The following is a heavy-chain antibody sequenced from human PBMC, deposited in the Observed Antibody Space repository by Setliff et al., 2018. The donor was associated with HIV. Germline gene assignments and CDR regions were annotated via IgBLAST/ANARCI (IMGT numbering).Heavy chain of an antibody. Sequence: SETLSLTCAVYGGSFSAHYWTWIRQPPGKGLEWIGEINQSGSTKENPSLKSRVTLSIDTSKNQFSLKMRFVTAADMAVFYCARLHCSSPSCYDYYIDVWGKGTTVTVSS. D-gene: IGHD2-2*01. CDR1: GGSFSAHY. CDR3: ARLHCSSPSCYDYYIDV. V-gene: IGHV4-34*01. CDR2: INQSGST. J-gene: IGHJ6*03.